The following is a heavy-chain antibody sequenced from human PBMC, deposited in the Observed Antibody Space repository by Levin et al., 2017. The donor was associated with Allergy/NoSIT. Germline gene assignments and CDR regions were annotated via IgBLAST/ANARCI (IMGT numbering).Heavy chain of an antibody. CDR1: GASISPNF. CDR3: ARHGTSSVAGGWFDP. V-gene: IGHV4-59*08. Sequence: SETLSLTCTVSGASISPNFWSWVRQSPGKGMEWIGCADYSGTTYYNPSLKGRVTISVDTSKNHVSLTLSSLTAEDTAVYSCARHGTSSVAGGWFDPWGRGTLVIVSS. J-gene: IGHJ5*02. D-gene: IGHD3-10*01. CDR2: ADYSGTT.